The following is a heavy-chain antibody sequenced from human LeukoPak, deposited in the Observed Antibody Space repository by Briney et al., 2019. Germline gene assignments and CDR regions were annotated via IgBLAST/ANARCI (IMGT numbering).Heavy chain of an antibody. J-gene: IGHJ4*02. V-gene: IGHV1-2*02. CDR3: ARGVAATVHFDY. CDR1: GYTFTGYY. D-gene: IGHD2-15*01. Sequence: GASVKVSCTASGYTFTGYYMHWVRQARGQGLEWMGWINPNSGGTNYAQKFQGRVTMTRDTSISTAYMELSRLRSDDTAVYYCARGVAATVHFDYWGQGTLVTVSS. CDR2: INPNSGGT.